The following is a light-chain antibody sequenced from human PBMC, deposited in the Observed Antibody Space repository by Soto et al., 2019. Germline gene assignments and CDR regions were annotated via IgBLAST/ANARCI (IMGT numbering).Light chain of an antibody. J-gene: IGLJ3*02. CDR2: EVT. CDR1: SSDVGGYNY. V-gene: IGLV2-14*01. CDR3: GSYTSTATHVM. Sequence: QSALTQPASVSGSPGQSITISCTGTSSDVGGYNYVSWYQQYPGKAPKPMISEVTNRPSGVSNRFSGSKSGNTASLTISGLQAEDEADYYCGSYTSTATHVMFGGGTKVTVL.